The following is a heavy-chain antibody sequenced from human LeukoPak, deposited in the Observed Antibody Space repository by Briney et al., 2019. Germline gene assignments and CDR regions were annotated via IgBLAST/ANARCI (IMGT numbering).Heavy chain of an antibody. Sequence: SETLSLTCTVSGGSISSDYWSWIRQPPGKGLEWIGCIYYSGSTYYNPSLKSRVTISVDTSKNQFSLKLSSVTAADTAVYYCARGDYYDSSGPYGGQGTLVTVSS. CDR1: GGSISSDY. CDR3: ARGDYYDSSGPY. D-gene: IGHD3-22*01. CDR2: IYYSGST. V-gene: IGHV4-59*08. J-gene: IGHJ4*02.